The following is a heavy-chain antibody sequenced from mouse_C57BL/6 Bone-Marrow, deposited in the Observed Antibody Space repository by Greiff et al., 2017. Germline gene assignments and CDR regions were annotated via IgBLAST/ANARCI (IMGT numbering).Heavy chain of an antibody. D-gene: IGHD1-1*02. V-gene: IGHV14-4*01. Sequence: EVQLQQSGAELVRPGASVKLSCTASGFNIKDAYMHWVKQRPEQGLEWIGWIDPEDGDTEYASKFQGKATITADTSSNTAYLQLSSLTAEDTAVYYCTTKGGRYVDVWGTGTTVTVSA. CDR3: TTKGGRYVDV. CDR1: GFNIKDAY. J-gene: IGHJ1*03. CDR2: IDPEDGDT.